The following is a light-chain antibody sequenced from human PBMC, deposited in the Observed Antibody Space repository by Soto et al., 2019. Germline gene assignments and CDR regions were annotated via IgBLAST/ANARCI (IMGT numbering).Light chain of an antibody. Sequence: EIVMTQSPATLSVSPGERATLSCRASQSVSSNLAWYQQKPGQAPRLLIYNALTRATGIPARFSGSGSGTEFTLTISSLQSEDFAVYYCQQRGDWPPITFGQGTRLEIK. CDR1: QSVSSN. CDR3: QQRGDWPPIT. CDR2: NAL. V-gene: IGKV3-15*01. J-gene: IGKJ5*01.